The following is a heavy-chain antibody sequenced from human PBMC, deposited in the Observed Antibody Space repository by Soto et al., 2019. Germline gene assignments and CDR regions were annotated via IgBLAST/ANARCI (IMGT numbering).Heavy chain of an antibody. J-gene: IGHJ4*02. CDR2: ISYDGSNK. CDR1: GFTFSSYA. Sequence: QVQLVESGGGVVQPGRSLRLSCAASGFTFSSYAMHWVRQAPGKGLEWVAVISYDGSNKYYADSVKGRFTISRDNSKNTLYRQMNSRGAEDTAVYYGTRDLINWGWGFAHWGKGTLVTVPS. D-gene: IGHD7-27*01. V-gene: IGHV3-30-3*01. CDR3: TRDLINWGWGFAH.